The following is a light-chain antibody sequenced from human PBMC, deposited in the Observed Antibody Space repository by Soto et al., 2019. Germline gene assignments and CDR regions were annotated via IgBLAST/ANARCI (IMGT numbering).Light chain of an antibody. Sequence: QSVLTQPPSASGSPGQSVTISCTGTSSDVGGYNYVSWYQQHPGKAPKLMIYEVSKRPSGVPDRFSGSKSGNTASLTVSGLQAEDEADYYCTSYVGSNNHALFGGGTKVTVL. V-gene: IGLV2-8*01. J-gene: IGLJ3*02. CDR1: SSDVGGYNY. CDR2: EVS. CDR3: TSYVGSNNHAL.